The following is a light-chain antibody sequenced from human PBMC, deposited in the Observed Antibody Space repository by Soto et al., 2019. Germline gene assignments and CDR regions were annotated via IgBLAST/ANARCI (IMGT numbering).Light chain of an antibody. V-gene: IGKV3-20*01. CDR1: QSVSSSY. Sequence: EIVLTQSPGTLSLSPGERATLSCRARQSVSSSYLAWYQQKAGQAPRLLIYGASSRATGIPDRFSGSGSGTAFTLTISRLEPEDLAVYYCQQYGRSPLTFGGGTKVEIK. J-gene: IGKJ4*01. CDR3: QQYGRSPLT. CDR2: GAS.